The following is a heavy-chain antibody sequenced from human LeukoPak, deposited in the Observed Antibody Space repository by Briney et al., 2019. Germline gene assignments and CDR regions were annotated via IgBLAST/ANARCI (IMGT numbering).Heavy chain of an antibody. Sequence: ASVKVSCRTSGYTFTSYYMHWVRQAPGQGLEWIGWMNPNSGATNYAQKFQGRVTMTRDTSSSTAYMELSSLRSEDTAVYYCARTPGYSSGWDYYYYYMDVWGKGTTVTISS. CDR2: MNPNSGAT. D-gene: IGHD6-19*01. J-gene: IGHJ6*03. V-gene: IGHV1-2*02. CDR1: GYTFTSYY. CDR3: ARTPGYSSGWDYYYYYMDV.